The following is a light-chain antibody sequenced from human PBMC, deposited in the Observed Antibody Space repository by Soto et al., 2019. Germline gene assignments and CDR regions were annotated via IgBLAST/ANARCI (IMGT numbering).Light chain of an antibody. Sequence: EIVLTQSPGTLSLSPGERATLSCRASQGVDSNLAWYQQKPGQAPRLLIYAASNRAAGIPDRFSGSGSGTGFTLTISRLEPEDFAVYYCQQYGSSPFVFGPGTKVDIK. J-gene: IGKJ3*01. V-gene: IGKV3-20*01. CDR2: AAS. CDR3: QQYGSSPFV. CDR1: QGVDSN.